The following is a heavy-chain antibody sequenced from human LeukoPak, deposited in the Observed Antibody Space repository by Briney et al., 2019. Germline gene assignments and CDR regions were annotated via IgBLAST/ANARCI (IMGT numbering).Heavy chain of an antibody. Sequence: SETLSLTCTVSGGSISSYYWSWIRQPPGKGLEWIGYIYYSGSTNYNPSLKSRVTISVDTSKNQFSLKLSSVTAADTAVYYRATSEYSSSWYWFDPWGQGTLVTVSS. CDR3: ATSEYSSSWYWFDP. D-gene: IGHD6-13*01. CDR1: GGSISSYY. V-gene: IGHV4-59*01. J-gene: IGHJ5*02. CDR2: IYYSGST.